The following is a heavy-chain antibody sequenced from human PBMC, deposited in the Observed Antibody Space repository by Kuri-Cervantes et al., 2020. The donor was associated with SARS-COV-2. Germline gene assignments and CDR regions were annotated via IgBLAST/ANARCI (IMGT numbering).Heavy chain of an antibody. V-gene: IGHV1-46*01. J-gene: IGHJ4*02. CDR3: ARAQEHNAQQLAGVDY. CDR1: GYTFTSYY. D-gene: IGHD6-13*01. Sequence: ASGKVSCKASGYTFTSYYMHWVRQAPGQGLEWMGIINPSGGSTSYAQKFQGRVTMTRDTSTSTVYMELSSLRSEDTAVYYCARAQEHNAQQLAGVDYWGQGTLVTVSS. CDR2: INPSGGST.